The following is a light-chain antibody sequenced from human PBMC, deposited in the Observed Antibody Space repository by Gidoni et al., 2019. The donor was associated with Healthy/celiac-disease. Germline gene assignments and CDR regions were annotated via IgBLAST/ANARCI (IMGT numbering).Light chain of an antibody. J-gene: IGKJ3*01. CDR3: QQYGSSPPIT. V-gene: IGKV3-20*01. CDR1: QSVSSSY. CDR2: GAS. Sequence: DIVLTKSPGTLSLSPGERATLSCRASQSVSSSYLAWYQQKPGQAPRLLIYGASSRATGIPDRFSGSGSGTDFTLTISRLEPEDFAVYYCQQYGSSPPITFGPGTKVDIK.